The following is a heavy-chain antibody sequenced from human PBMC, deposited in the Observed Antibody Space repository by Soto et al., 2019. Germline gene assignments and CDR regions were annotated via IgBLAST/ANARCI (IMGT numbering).Heavy chain of an antibody. CDR1: GYTFTSYG. D-gene: IGHD3-3*01. CDR2: ISAYNGNT. Sequence: GASVKVSCKASGYTFTSYGISWVRQAPGQGLEWMGWISAYNGNTNYAQKLQGRVTMTTDTSTSTAYMELRSLRSDDTAVYYCARGGPRITIFGVVIHGNLDYWGQGTLVTVSS. CDR3: ARGGPRITIFGVVIHGNLDY. V-gene: IGHV1-18*01. J-gene: IGHJ4*02.